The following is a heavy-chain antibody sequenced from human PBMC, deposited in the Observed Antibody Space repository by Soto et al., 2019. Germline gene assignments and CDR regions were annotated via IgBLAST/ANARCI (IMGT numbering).Heavy chain of an antibody. Sequence: YMRRIIKNPGKGLEWVSLIYSGGDRYYADPVKGRFTISRDSSKNTLILQMNSLRAEDTAVYYCARSFDSSGYYALVNWGQGTLVTVSS. CDR1: Y. V-gene: IGHV3-53*01. CDR2: IYSGGDR. D-gene: IGHD3-22*01. J-gene: IGHJ4*02. CDR3: ARSFDSSGYYALVN.